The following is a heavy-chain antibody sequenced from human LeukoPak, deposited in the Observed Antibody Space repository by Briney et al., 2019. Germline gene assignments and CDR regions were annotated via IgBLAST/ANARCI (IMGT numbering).Heavy chain of an antibody. J-gene: IGHJ3*02. CDR1: GFTFSSYG. D-gene: IGHD6-6*01. Sequence: PGGSLRLSCAASGFTFSSYGMHWVRQAPGKGLEWVAFIRYDGSNKYYADYVKGRFTISRDNSKNTLYLQMNSLRAEDTAVYYCATEYSSSSDLLNAFDIWGQGTMVTVSS. CDR3: ATEYSSSSDLLNAFDI. CDR2: IRYDGSNK. V-gene: IGHV3-30*02.